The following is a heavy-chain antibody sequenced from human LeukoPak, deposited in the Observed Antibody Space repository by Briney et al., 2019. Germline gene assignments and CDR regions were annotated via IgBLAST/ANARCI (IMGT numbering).Heavy chain of an antibody. CDR1: GGSISSSSYY. CDR3: ARATLTRYCSGGSCYPGDAFDI. V-gene: IGHV4-39*07. Sequence: SETLSLTCTVSGGSISSSSYYWGWIRQPPGRGLEWIGSIYYSGSTYYNPSLKSRVTISVDTSKNQFSLELSSVTAADTAVYYCARATLTRYCSGGSCYPGDAFDIWGQGTMVTVSS. CDR2: IYYSGST. J-gene: IGHJ3*02. D-gene: IGHD2-15*01.